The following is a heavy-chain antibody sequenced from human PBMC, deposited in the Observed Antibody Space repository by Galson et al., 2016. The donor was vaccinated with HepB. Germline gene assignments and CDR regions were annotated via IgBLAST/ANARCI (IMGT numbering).Heavy chain of an antibody. CDR2: IYFRGSS. CDR1: GGSISSGGYY. V-gene: IGHV4-31*03. J-gene: IGHJ4*02. D-gene: IGHD2/OR15-2a*01. CDR3: ARQYWGGPSDY. Sequence: LSLTCTVSGGSISSGGYYWSWIRQHPGKGPEWTGYIYFRGSSYYNPSLKSRATISVDTSNNHFSLRLTSVTAADTALYYCARQYWGGPSDYWGQGTLVTVSS.